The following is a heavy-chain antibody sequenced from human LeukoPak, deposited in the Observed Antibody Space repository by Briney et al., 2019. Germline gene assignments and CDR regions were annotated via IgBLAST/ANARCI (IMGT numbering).Heavy chain of an antibody. V-gene: IGHV3-23*01. CDR2: ISASGASP. CDR1: GFTFSDYA. J-gene: IGHJ4*02. Sequence: GGSLRLSCAASGFTFSDYAMIWVRQAPGKGLEWVAGISASGASPYYADSVKGRFTISRDNSKNTLYLQMGSLRAEDMAVYYCARAKAYFFDYWGQGTLVTVSS. CDR3: ARAKAYFFDY.